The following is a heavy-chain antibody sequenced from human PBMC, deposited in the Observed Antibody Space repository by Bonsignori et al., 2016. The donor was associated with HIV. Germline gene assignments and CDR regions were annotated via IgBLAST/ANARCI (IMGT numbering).Heavy chain of an antibody. Sequence: WIRQPPGKGLEWIGEINHSGSTNYNPSLKSRVTISVDTSKNQFSLKLSSVTAADTAVYYCARVGRGSTEYARDFDYWGQGTLVTVSS. V-gene: IGHV4-34*01. D-gene: IGHD3-10*02. CDR2: INHSGST. J-gene: IGHJ4*02. CDR3: ARVGRGSTEYARDFDY.